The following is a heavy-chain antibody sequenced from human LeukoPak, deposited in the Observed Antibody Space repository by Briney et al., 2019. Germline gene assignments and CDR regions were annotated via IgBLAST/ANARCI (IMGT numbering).Heavy chain of an antibody. V-gene: IGHV4-4*07. CDR3: ARERVNIAAAGTRWFAP. CDR2: IYTSGST. CDR1: GGSISSYY. Sequence: PSETLSLTCTVSGGSISSYYWSWIRQPAGKGLEWIGRIYTSGSTNYTPSLKGRVTTSVDTSKNQFSLKPSSVPAADPAVYYRARERVNIAAAGTRWFAPWGQGTLVTASS. J-gene: IGHJ5*02. D-gene: IGHD6-13*01.